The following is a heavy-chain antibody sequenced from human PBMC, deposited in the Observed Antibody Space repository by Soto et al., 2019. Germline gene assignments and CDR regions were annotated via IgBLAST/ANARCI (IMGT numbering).Heavy chain of an antibody. CDR2: IYWDDDK. V-gene: IGHV2-5*02. CDR3: AHLVVAWITYYFDS. D-gene: IGHD2-15*01. CDR1: GFSLSTSGVG. Sequence: QITLKESGPTLVKPTQTLTLTCTFSGFSLSTSGVGVGWIRQPPGKALEWLTFIYWDDDKRNSPFLKSRLTITKETSKNQVVLTMTNMDPVDTATYYCAHLVVAWITYYFDSWGQGTLVTVSS. J-gene: IGHJ4*02.